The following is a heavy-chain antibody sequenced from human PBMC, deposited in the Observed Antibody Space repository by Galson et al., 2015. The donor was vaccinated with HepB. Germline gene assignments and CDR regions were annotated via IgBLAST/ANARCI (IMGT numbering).Heavy chain of an antibody. CDR1: GFTFSNAC. D-gene: IGHD3-3*01. V-gene: IGHV3-15*07. CDR3: TAYYDFWSGPSNWFDP. CDR2: IKSKTDGGTT. J-gene: IGHJ5*02. Sequence: SLRLSCAASGFTFSNACMNWVRQAPGKGLEWVGRIKSKTDGGTTDYAAPVKGRFTISRDDSKNTLYLQMNSLKTEDTAVYYCTAYYDFWSGPSNWFDPWGQGTLVTVSS.